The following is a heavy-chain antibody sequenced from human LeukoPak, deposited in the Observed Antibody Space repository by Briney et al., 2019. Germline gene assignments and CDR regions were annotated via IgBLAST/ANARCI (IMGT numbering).Heavy chain of an antibody. CDR1: GFTFSRYW. D-gene: IGHD2-21*02. V-gene: IGHV3-7*01. Sequence: GGSLRLSCAASGFTFSRYWMSWVRQAPGKGLESVANINQDGSEKYYVDSVKGRFTISRDNAKNSLYMQINSLRAEDTAVCYCARAHVTGVDAFDIWGQGTMVTVSS. CDR3: ARAHVTGVDAFDI. J-gene: IGHJ3*02. CDR2: INQDGSEK.